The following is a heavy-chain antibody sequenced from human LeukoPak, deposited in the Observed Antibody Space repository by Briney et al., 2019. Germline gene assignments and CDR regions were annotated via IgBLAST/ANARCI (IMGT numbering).Heavy chain of an antibody. CDR1: GVTFSSYA. D-gene: IGHD1-26*01. CDR2: IIPIFGTA. CDR3: ARGTSGSYSGFDY. Sequence: ASVKVSCKASGVTFSSYAISWVRQAPGQGLEWMGGIIPIFGTANYAQKFQGRVTITTDESTSTSYMELSSLRSEDTAVYYCARGTSGSYSGFDYWGQGTLVTVSS. J-gene: IGHJ4*02. V-gene: IGHV1-69*05.